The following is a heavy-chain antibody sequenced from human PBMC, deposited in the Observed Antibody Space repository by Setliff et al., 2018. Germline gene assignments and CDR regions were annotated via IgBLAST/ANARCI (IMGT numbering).Heavy chain of an antibody. CDR3: ARAVPRGATPDYWYFDL. CDR1: GVSLSDYY. Sequence: SETLSLTCTVYGVSLSDYYWSWIRQSPGKGLEWIAEINHSGSTNYNPSLTSRVTISVDTSKNQFSLKLSSVPAADTAVYYCARAVPRGATPDYWYFDLWGRGTLVTVSS. CDR2: INHSGST. V-gene: IGHV4-34*01. D-gene: IGHD2-2*01. J-gene: IGHJ2*01.